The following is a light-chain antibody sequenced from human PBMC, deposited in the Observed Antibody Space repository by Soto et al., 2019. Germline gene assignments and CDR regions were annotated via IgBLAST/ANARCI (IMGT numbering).Light chain of an antibody. Sequence: DIQMTQSPSTLSASVGERVTITCRASQSITTWWAWYQQKPGKAPKLLIYKASSLEGGVPSRFSGSGSGTEFNITISSLQPDDFATYYCQQYNTYPLTFGGGTTVEIK. CDR3: QQYNTYPLT. CDR2: KAS. V-gene: IGKV1-5*03. J-gene: IGKJ4*01. CDR1: QSITTW.